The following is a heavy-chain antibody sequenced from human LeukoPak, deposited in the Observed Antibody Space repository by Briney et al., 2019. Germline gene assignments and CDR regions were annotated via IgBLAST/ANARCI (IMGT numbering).Heavy chain of an antibody. J-gene: IGHJ4*02. CDR1: GYTFTSYD. Sequence: GASVKVSCKASGYTFTSYDINWVRQATGQGLEWMGWMNPNSGNTGYAQKFQGRVTMTTDTSTSTAYMELRSLRSDDTAVYYCARYALGYGDYYFDYWGQGTLVTVSS. CDR3: ARYALGYGDYYFDY. CDR2: MNPNSGNT. V-gene: IGHV1-8*01. D-gene: IGHD4-17*01.